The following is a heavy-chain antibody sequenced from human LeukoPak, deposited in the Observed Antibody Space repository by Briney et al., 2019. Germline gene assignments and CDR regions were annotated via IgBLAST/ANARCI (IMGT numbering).Heavy chain of an antibody. Sequence: ASVKVSCKASGYTFTSYDINWVRQAPGQGLEWMGWMNPNSGNTGYAQKFQGRVTMTRNTSISTAYMELSSLRPEDTAVYYCARGVDTAMVTGIDYWGQGTLVTVSS. CDR3: ARGVDTAMVTGIDY. V-gene: IGHV1-8*01. J-gene: IGHJ4*02. CDR1: GYTFTSYD. CDR2: MNPNSGNT. D-gene: IGHD5-18*01.